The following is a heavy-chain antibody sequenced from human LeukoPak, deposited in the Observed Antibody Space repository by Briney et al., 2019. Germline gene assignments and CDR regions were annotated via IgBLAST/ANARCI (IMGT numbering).Heavy chain of an antibody. J-gene: IGHJ6*03. CDR1: GGSISSGSSY. Sequence: SETLSLTCTVSGGSISSGSSYWGWFRQPAGKGLEWFGRISTSGSTTYNPSLKSRVTMSADTSKNQFSLKLSSVTAADTAVYYCARVPRSYYYYYYMDVWGKGTTVTVSS. V-gene: IGHV4-61*02. CDR2: ISTSGST. CDR3: ARVPRSYYYYYYMDV.